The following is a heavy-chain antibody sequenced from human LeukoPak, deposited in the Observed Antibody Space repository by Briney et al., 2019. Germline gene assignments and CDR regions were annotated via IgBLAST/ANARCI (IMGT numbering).Heavy chain of an antibody. Sequence: PGGSLRLSCAASGFTFSNHWMHWVRQAPGKGLMWVSRISRGASRTDYADSVKGRFTISRNNAKNSLYLQMNSLRAEDTAVYYCARGASSGYYYDAFDIWGQGTMVTVSS. CDR1: GFTFSNHW. CDR3: ARGASSGYYYDAFDI. J-gene: IGHJ3*02. CDR2: ISRGASRT. D-gene: IGHD3-22*01. V-gene: IGHV3-74*01.